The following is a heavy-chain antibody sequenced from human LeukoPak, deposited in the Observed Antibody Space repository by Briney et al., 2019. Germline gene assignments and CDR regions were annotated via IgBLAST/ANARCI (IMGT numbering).Heavy chain of an antibody. V-gene: IGHV1-24*01. CDR3: ATFGYCSGGSCYFRYYGMDV. CDR2: FDPEDGET. Sequence: GASVKVSCKVSGYTLTELSMHWVRQAPGEGLEWMGGFDPEDGETIYAQKFQGRVTMTEDTSTDTAYMELSSLRSEDTAVYYCATFGYCSGGSCYFRYYGMDVWGQGTTVTVSS. D-gene: IGHD2-15*01. J-gene: IGHJ6*02. CDR1: GYTLTELS.